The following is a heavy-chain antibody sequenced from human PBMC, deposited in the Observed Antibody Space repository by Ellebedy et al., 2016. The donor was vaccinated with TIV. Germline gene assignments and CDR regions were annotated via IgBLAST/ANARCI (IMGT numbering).Heavy chain of an antibody. CDR3: ARLPGGLCSRSSCPHPEFDC. D-gene: IGHD2-2*01. CDR1: GFTFSIYA. J-gene: IGHJ4*02. CDR2: ISGSGDGT. V-gene: IGHV3-23*01. Sequence: GGSLRLSXAASGFTFSIYAMSWVRQAPGKGLEWVSAISGSGDGTYYADSVKGRFTISRDNSKNTVFLQMNSLRGEDTAVYYCARLPGGLCSRSSCPHPEFDCWGQGTLVTVSS.